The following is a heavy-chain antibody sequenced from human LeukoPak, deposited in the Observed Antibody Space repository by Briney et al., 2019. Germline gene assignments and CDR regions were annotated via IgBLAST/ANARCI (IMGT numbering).Heavy chain of an antibody. D-gene: IGHD6-19*01. Sequence: PGGPLRLSCAASVFTFVRYAMNGGRDAPGGGLEFISYISGSGNSIVYADPVKGRFTISRDNAKNSLYLQMNSLRDEDTAVYYGAREPGLAVYWGQGTLVTVSS. V-gene: IGHV3-48*02. CDR1: VFTFVRYA. CDR3: AREPGLAVY. J-gene: IGHJ4*02. CDR2: ISGSGNSI.